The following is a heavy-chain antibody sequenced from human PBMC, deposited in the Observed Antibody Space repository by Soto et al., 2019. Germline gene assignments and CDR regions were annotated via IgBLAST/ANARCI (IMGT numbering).Heavy chain of an antibody. Sequence: QVQLVQSGAEVKQPGSSVKVSCKASGGTFSSDAFSWLRQAPVQGLEWMGTIIPMFSESTYAQKFQGRVTITADEPTIKAYMESSGLRSEDTAVYYCARDKALAMLYYFDPWGQGTLFTVS. CDR3: ARDKALAMLYYFDP. CDR1: GGTFSSDA. CDR2: IIPMFSES. J-gene: IGHJ4*02. D-gene: IGHD2-2*01. V-gene: IGHV1-69*15.